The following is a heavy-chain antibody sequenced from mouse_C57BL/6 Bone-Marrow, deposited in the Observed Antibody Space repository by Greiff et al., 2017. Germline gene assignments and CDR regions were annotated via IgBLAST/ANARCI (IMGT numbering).Heavy chain of an antibody. CDR2: ISSGGSYT. CDR1: GFTFSSYG. Sequence: EVKVVESGGDLVKPGGSLKLSCAASGFTFSSYGMSWVRQTPDKRLEWVATISSGGSYTYYPDSVKGRFTISRDNAKNTLYLQMSSLKSEDTAMYYCARHKILWYFDVWGTGTTVTVSS. J-gene: IGHJ1*03. CDR3: ARHKILWYFDV. V-gene: IGHV5-6*01.